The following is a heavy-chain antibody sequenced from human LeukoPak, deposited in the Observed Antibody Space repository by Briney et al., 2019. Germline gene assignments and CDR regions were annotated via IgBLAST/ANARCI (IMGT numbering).Heavy chain of an antibody. CDR1: GFTFSSYW. CDR3: ARVGIQLWPIYYFDY. CDR2: INSDGSST. V-gene: IGHV3-74*01. D-gene: IGHD5-18*01. Sequence: GGSLRLSCAASGFTFSSYWMHWVRQAPGKGLVWVSRINSDGSSTSYADSVKGRFTISRDNAKNTLYLQMNSLRAEDTAVYYCARVGIQLWPIYYFDYWGQGTLVTVSS. J-gene: IGHJ4*02.